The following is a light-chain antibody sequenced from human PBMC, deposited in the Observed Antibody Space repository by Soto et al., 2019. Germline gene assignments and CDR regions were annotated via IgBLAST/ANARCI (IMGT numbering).Light chain of an antibody. CDR3: SSYTSSSPYV. V-gene: IGLV2-14*01. CDR1: SSDVGGYNY. Sequence: QSALTQPASVSGYPGQSITISCTGTSSDVGGYNYVSWYQQHPGKAPKLMIYEVSNRPSGVSNRFAGSKSGNTASLTISGLQAEDEADYYCSSYTSSSPYVFGNGTKLTVL. CDR2: EVS. J-gene: IGLJ1*01.